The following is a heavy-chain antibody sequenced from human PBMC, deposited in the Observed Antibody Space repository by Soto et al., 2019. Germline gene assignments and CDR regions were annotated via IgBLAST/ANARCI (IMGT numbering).Heavy chain of an antibody. CDR2: IKSDGSER. V-gene: IGHV3-7*01. D-gene: IGHD2-21*02. J-gene: IGHJ4*02. CDR1: GFSLSNHW. CDR3: ARGPNYGDRTDYFDS. Sequence: LRLSCAGSGFSLSNHWMGWVSQAPGKGLEWVANIKSDGSERYYVDSVKGRFIIPRDNARNSQYLQMNSLRAEDTAVYYCARGPNYGDRTDYFDSWGQGTLVTVSS.